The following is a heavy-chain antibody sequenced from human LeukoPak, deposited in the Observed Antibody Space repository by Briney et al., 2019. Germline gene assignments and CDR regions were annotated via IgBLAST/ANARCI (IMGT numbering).Heavy chain of an antibody. J-gene: IGHJ4*02. D-gene: IGHD5-18*01. Sequence: PGGSLRLSCAASDFTFSTFTMHWVRQAPGKGLEWVSSVSSSSRTINYADSVQGRSTVSRDNANNSMYLQINDLRREDTAVYYCARGLPRGGLDSWGQGTLVTVSS. CDR2: VSSSSRTI. CDR3: ARGLPRGGLDS. V-gene: IGHV3-48*01. CDR1: DFTFSTFT.